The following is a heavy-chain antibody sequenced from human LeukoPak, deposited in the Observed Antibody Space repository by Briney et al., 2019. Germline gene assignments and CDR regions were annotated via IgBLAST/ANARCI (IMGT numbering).Heavy chain of an antibody. CDR3: ARRRYYYDSSGPVGDFDY. J-gene: IGHJ4*02. CDR1: GFTFSSYW. Sequence: GGSLRLSCAASGFTFSSYWMSWVRRAPGKGLEWVANIKQDGSEKYYVDSVKGRFTISRDNAKNSLYLQMNSLRAEDTAVYYCARRRYYYDSSGPVGDFDYWGQGTLVTVSS. CDR2: IKQDGSEK. V-gene: IGHV3-7*01. D-gene: IGHD3-22*01.